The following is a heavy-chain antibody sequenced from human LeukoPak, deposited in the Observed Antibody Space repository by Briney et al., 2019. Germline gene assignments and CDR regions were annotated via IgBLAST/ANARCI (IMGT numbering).Heavy chain of an antibody. J-gene: IGHJ4*02. V-gene: IGHV3-7*01. CDR2: IKEDGSEK. CDR3: ARMVRESDY. Sequence: GGSLRLSCAASGFTFSNYWMSWVRQAPGKGLEWVANIKEDGSEKYYVNSVLGRFIISRDNAKNSLYLQMNSLRAEDTAFYYCARMVRESDYWGQGVLVTVSS. CDR1: GFTFSNYW. D-gene: IGHD3-10*01.